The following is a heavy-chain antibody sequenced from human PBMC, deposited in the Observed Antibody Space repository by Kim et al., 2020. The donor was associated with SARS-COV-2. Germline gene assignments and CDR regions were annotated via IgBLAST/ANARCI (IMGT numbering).Heavy chain of an antibody. J-gene: IGHJ6*02. CDR1: GYSFTSYW. CDR2: IDPSDSYT. D-gene: IGHD6-6*01. Sequence: GESLKISCKGSGYSFTSYWISWVRQMPGKGLEWMGRIDPSDSYTNYSPSFQGHVTISADKSISTAYLQWSSLKASDTAMYYCARRSIAAREGIVFGMDVWGQGTTVTVSS. CDR3: ARRSIAAREGIVFGMDV. V-gene: IGHV5-10-1*01.